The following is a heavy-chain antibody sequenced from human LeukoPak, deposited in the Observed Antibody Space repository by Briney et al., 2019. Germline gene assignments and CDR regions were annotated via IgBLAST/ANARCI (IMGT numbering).Heavy chain of an antibody. CDR2: ILYTGRT. CDR3: ARRDVGATIDY. J-gene: IGHJ4*02. Sequence: PSETLSLTCTVSGDSISSSRFYWAWIRQPPGRGLEWIGSILYTGRTFYGPSLKSRVTISVDTSKNQFSLRLGSVTASDTAVYYCARRDVGATIDYWGQGTLVTVSS. V-gene: IGHV4-39*01. CDR1: GDSISSSRFY. D-gene: IGHD1-26*01.